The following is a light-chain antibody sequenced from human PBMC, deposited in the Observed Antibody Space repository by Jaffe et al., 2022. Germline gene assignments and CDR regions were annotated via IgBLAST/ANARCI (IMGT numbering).Light chain of an antibody. CDR3: QQYSSYSGT. Sequence: DIQMTQSPSTLSASVGDRVTIACRASQNINNWLAWYQQKPGKAPKVLIYKASSLERGVPSRFTGSGSGTEFALTISGLQPDDFATYYCQQYSSYSGTFGQGTKLEIK. CDR2: KAS. J-gene: IGKJ2*01. CDR1: QNINNW. V-gene: IGKV1-5*03.